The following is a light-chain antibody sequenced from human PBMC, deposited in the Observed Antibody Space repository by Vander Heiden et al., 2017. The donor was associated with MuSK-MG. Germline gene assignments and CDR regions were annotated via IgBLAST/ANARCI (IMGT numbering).Light chain of an antibody. CDR1: QSVSSSY. CDR2: GAS. J-gene: IGKJ2*01. Sequence: EIVLTQSPGTLSLSPGERATLSCRASQSVSSSYLAWYQQKPGQAPRLLIYGASSRATGITDRFSGSGSGTEFTLTISRLEPEDFAVYYCQQLYTFGQGTKLEIK. V-gene: IGKV3-20*01. CDR3: QQLYT.